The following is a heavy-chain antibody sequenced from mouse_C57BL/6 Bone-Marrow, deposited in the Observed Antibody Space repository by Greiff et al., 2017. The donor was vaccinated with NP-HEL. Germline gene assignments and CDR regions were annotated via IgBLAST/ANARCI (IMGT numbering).Heavy chain of an antibody. CDR1: GYTFTDYN. CDR2: INPNNGGT. V-gene: IGHV1-18*01. D-gene: IGHD2-3*01. CDR3: ARSDGYPYAMDY. Sequence: VQLQQSGPELVKPGASVKIPCMASGYTFTDYNMDWVKQSHGKSLEWIGDINPNNGGTIYNQKFKGKATLTVDKSYSTAYMEHRSLTSEDTAVYDCARSDGYPYAMDYWGQGTSVTVSS. J-gene: IGHJ4*01.